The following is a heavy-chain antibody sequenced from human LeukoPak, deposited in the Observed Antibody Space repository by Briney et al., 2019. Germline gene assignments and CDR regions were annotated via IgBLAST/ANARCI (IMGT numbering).Heavy chain of an antibody. CDR2: IYYSGST. CDR1: GGSISSYY. D-gene: IGHD6-25*01. CDR3: ARAAAGYYFDY. V-gene: IGHV4-59*01. Sequence: SETLSLTCTVSGGSISSYYWSWIRQPPGKGLEWIGYIYYSGSTNYNPSLKSRVTISVDTSKNQFSLKLSSVTAADTAVYYCARAAAGYYFDYWGQGTLVTVSS. J-gene: IGHJ4*02.